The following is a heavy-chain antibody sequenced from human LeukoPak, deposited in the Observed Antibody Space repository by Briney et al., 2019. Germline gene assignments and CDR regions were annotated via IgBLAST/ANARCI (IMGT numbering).Heavy chain of an antibody. CDR1: GYTFTSYG. Sequence: ASVEVSCKASGYTFTSYGISWVRQAPGQGLEWMGWISAYNGNTNYAQKLQGRVTMTTDTSTSTAYMELRSLRSDDTAVYYCARDEALGYCSGGSCSNWFDPWGQGTLVTVSS. CDR2: ISAYNGNT. CDR3: ARDEALGYCSGGSCSNWFDP. D-gene: IGHD2-15*01. J-gene: IGHJ5*02. V-gene: IGHV1-18*01.